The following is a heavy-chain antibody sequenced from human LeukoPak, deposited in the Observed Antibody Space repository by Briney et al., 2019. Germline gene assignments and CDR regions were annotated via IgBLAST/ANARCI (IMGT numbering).Heavy chain of an antibody. V-gene: IGHV3-23*01. Sequence: PGGSLRLSCAASGFTFSSYAMSWVRQAPGKGLEWVSAISGSGGSTYYADSVKGRFTISRDNSKNTLYLQMNSLRAEDTAVYYCAKDRYSNRMKGTFDYWGQGTLVTVSS. CDR2: ISGSGGST. D-gene: IGHD6-13*01. CDR1: GFTFSSYA. CDR3: AKDRYSNRMKGTFDY. J-gene: IGHJ4*02.